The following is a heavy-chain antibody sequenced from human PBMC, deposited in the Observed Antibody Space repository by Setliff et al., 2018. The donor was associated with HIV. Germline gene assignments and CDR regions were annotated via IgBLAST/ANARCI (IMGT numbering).Heavy chain of an antibody. Sequence: SETLSLTCTVSGGSISTSYWNWIRQPPGKGLEWIAYIYISGTTNYNPSLKSRVTISLDTSRNQFSLKLGSVTAADTAMYYCAREHCSGGSCNGFDIWGQGTMFTVSS. J-gene: IGHJ3*02. CDR3: AREHCSGGSCNGFDI. V-gene: IGHV4-4*09. CDR1: GGSISTSY. D-gene: IGHD2-15*01. CDR2: IYISGTT.